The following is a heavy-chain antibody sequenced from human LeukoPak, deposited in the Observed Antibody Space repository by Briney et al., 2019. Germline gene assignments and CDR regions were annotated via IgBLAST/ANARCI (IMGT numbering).Heavy chain of an antibody. D-gene: IGHD5-24*01. V-gene: IGHV1-69*04. CDR3: ARGQGDGYLDFGI. CDR2: IIPILGIA. CDR1: GGTFSSYA. Sequence: ASVKVSCKASGGTFSSYAISWVRQAPGQGLEWMGRIIPILGIANYAQKFQGRVTITADKSTSTAYMELSSLRSEDTAVYYCARGQGDGYLDFGIWGQGTTVTVSS. J-gene: IGHJ3*02.